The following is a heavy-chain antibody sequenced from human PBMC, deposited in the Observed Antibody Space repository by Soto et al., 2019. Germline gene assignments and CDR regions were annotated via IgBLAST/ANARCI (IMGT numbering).Heavy chain of an antibody. D-gene: IGHD6-19*01. Sequence: PGGSLRLSCAASGFTFSSYGMHWVRQAPGKGLEWVAVISYDGSNKYYADSVKGRFTISRDNSKNTLYLQMNSLRAEDTAVYYCARDGSSGWLIDYWGQGTLVTVSS. CDR1: GFTFSSYG. CDR3: ARDGSSGWLIDY. J-gene: IGHJ4*02. V-gene: IGHV3-30*03. CDR2: ISYDGSNK.